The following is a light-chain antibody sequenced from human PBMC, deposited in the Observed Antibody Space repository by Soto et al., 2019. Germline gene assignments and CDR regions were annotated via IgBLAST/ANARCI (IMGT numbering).Light chain of an antibody. V-gene: IGKV3-20*01. Sequence: EIVLTQSPGTLSLSPGERATLSCRASQSDSSSYLAWYQQKPGQAPRLLIYGASSRATGIPDRFSGSGSGTDFTLTISRLEPEEFAVYYWQQYGRSQTFGQGTKVEIK. CDR2: GAS. CDR3: QQYGRSQT. J-gene: IGKJ1*01. CDR1: QSDSSSY.